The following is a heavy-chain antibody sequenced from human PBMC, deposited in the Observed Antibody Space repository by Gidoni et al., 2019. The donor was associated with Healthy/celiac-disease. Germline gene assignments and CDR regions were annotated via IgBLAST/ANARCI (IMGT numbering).Heavy chain of an antibody. D-gene: IGHD2-15*01. CDR1: GFTFSSYG. CDR3: AKDHIDVVVVTEYYFDY. J-gene: IGHJ4*02. V-gene: IGHV3-30*18. CDR2: ISYDGSNK. Sequence: QVPLVESGGGVVQPGRSLRRSCAASGFTFSSYGMHWVRQAPGKGLEWVAVISYDGSNKSYADSVKGRFTISRDNSKNTLYLQMNSLRAEDTAVYYCAKDHIDVVVVTEYYFDYWGQGTLVTVSS.